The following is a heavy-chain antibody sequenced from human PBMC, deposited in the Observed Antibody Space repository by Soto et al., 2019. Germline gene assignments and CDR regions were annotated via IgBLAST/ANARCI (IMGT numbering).Heavy chain of an antibody. CDR2: ISGSGGST. V-gene: IGHV3-23*01. CDR1: GFTFSSYA. CDR3: AKALPTVVTPYYYYGMDV. J-gene: IGHJ6*02. D-gene: IGHD4-17*01. Sequence: PGGSLRLSCAASGFTFSSYAMSWARQAPGKGLEWVSAISGSGGSTYYADSVKGRFTISRDNSKNTLYLQMNSLRAEDTAVYYCAKALPTVVTPYYYYGMDVWGQGTTVTVSS.